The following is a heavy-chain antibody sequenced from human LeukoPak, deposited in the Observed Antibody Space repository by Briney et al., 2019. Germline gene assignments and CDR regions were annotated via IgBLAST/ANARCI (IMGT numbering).Heavy chain of an antibody. J-gene: IGHJ4*02. V-gene: IGHV1-8*03. Sequence: GASVKVSCKASGYTFTSYDINWVRQATGQGLEWMGWMNPNSGNTGYAQKFQGRVTITRNTSISTAYMELSSLRSEDTAVYYCARSASYYRESKFDYWGQGTLVTVSS. D-gene: IGHD3-10*01. CDR3: ARSASYYRESKFDY. CDR1: GYTFTSYD. CDR2: MNPNSGNT.